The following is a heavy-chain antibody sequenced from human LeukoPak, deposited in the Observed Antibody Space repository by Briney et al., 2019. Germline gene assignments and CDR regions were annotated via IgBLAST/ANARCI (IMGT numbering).Heavy chain of an antibody. J-gene: IGHJ4*02. V-gene: IGHV4-34*01. Sequence: SETLSLTCAVYGGSFSGYYWSWIRQPPGKGLEWIGEINHSGSTNYNPSLKSRATISVDTSKNQFSLKLSSVTAADTAVYYCARGRSGYDFDYWGQGTLVTVSS. D-gene: IGHD5-12*01. CDR2: INHSGST. CDR3: ARGRSGYDFDY. CDR1: GGSFSGYY.